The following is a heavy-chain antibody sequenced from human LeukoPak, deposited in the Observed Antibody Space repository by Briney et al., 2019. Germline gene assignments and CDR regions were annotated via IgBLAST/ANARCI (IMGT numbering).Heavy chain of an antibody. CDR2: IWYDGSNK. CDR3: ARSDY. CDR1: GFAVSSNH. V-gene: IGHV3-33*03. J-gene: IGHJ4*02. Sequence: GGSLRLSCAASGFAVSSNHMNWVRQAPGKGLEWVAVIWYDGSNKYYADSVKGRFTISRDNAKNSLYLQMNSLRAEDTAVYYCARSDYWGQGTLVTVSS.